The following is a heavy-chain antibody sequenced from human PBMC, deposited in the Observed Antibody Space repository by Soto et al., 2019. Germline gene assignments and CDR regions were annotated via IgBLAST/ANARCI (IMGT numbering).Heavy chain of an antibody. V-gene: IGHV4-59*08. Sequence: SETLSLTCTVSGVSISNYYWVWIRQPPGKGLEWIGYIHYSGSTKYNPSLKSRVTISADTSKNQFSLKLSSVTAADAAVYYCARGHYDFWSGYFATIDYWGQGTLVTVSS. CDR2: IHYSGST. CDR1: GVSISNYY. D-gene: IGHD3-3*01. CDR3: ARGHYDFWSGYFATIDY. J-gene: IGHJ4*02.